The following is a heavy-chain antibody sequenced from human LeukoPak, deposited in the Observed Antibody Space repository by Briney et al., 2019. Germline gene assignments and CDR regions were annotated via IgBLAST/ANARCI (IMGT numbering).Heavy chain of an antibody. CDR2: IIPIFGTA. CDR1: GGTFSSYA. CDR3: ARGTYYDLWSGYWPLLY. V-gene: IGHV1-69*01. D-gene: IGHD3-3*01. Sequence: SVKVSCKASGGTFSSYAISWVRQAPGQGLEWMGGIIPIFGTANYAQKFQGRVTITADESTSTAYMELSSLRSEDTAVYYCARGTYYDLWSGYWPLLYWGQGTLVTVSS. J-gene: IGHJ4*02.